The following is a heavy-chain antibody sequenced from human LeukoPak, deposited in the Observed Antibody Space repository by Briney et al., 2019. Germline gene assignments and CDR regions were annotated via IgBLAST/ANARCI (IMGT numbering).Heavy chain of an antibody. CDR3: TRDRYYDILTGYFHPYYYYGMDV. CDR1: GFTFGDYA. V-gene: IGHV3-49*04. J-gene: IGHJ6*02. CDR2: IRSKAYGGTT. D-gene: IGHD3-9*01. Sequence: GRSLRLPCTASGFTFGDYAMSWVRQAPGKGLEWVGFIRSKAYGGTTEYAASVKGRFTISRDDSKSIAYLQMNSLKTEDTAVYYCTRDRYYDILTGYFHPYYYYGMDVWGQGTTVTVSS.